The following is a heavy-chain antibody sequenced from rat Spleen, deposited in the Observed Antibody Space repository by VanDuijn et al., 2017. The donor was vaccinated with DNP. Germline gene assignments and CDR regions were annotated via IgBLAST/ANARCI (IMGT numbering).Heavy chain of an antibody. J-gene: IGHJ2*01. V-gene: IGHV2-77*01. D-gene: IGHD1-10*01. CDR1: GFSLTSYG. CDR3: AENNYGY. Sequence: QVQMKETGPGLVQTTQTLSVTCTVSGFSLTSYGVHWVRQAPGTGLEWMGIIWGDGSTNYNSALKSRLSISRDTSKSQVFLTMNSLQTDDTAVYYCAENNYGYWGQGVMVTVSS. CDR2: IWGDGST.